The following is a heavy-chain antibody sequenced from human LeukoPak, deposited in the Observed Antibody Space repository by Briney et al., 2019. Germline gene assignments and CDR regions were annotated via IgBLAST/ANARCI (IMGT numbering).Heavy chain of an antibody. CDR1: GGSISSGGYS. CDR2: IYHSGST. CDR3: AKDIRDFRDYYYGMDV. V-gene: IGHV4-30-2*01. Sequence: TSETLSLTCAVSGGSISSGGYSWSWIRQPPGKGLEWIGYIYHSGSTYYNPSLKSRVTISVDRSKNQFSLKLSSVTAADTAVYYCAKDIRDFRDYYYGMDVWGQGTTVTVSS. D-gene: IGHD2/OR15-2a*01. J-gene: IGHJ6*02.